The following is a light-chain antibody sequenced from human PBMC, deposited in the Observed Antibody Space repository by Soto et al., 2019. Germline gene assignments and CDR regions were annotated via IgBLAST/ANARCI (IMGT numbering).Light chain of an antibody. CDR2: NNY. CDR3: AAWDDSLNGWV. CDR1: SPHIESNT. Sequence: QSVLTQPPSASGTPGPRGTISFSGNSPHIESNTVNRYQQLPGTAPKLLIYNNYPRPSGVPDRFSGSKSGTSASLAISGLQSEDEADYYCAAWDDSLNGWVFGGGTQLTVL. J-gene: IGLJ3*02. V-gene: IGLV1-44*01.